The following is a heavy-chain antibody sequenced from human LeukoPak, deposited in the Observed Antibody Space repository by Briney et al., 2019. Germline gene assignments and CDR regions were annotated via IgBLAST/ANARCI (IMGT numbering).Heavy chain of an antibody. D-gene: IGHD1-26*01. CDR1: GFTVSSYW. CDR3: ARGGGSYDY. J-gene: IGHJ4*02. CDR2: IEKDGSED. V-gene: IGHV3-7*01. Sequence: PGGSLRLSCAASGFTVSSYWMSWVRQAPGRGLEWVASIEKDGSEDYYVGSVRGRFTISRDFAKSSLYLQMNSLRDEDTAVYYCARGGGSYDYWGQGTLVTVSS.